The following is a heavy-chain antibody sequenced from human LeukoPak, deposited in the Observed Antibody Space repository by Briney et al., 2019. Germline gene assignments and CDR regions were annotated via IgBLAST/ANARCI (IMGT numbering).Heavy chain of an antibody. J-gene: IGHJ4*02. D-gene: IGHD6-19*01. CDR2: ISGSGGTT. V-gene: IGHV3-23*01. CDR1: GFTFSSYA. CDR3: AKGTLYSSGWYIFDY. Sequence: GGSLRLSCAASGFTFSSYAMSWVRQAPGKGLEWVSGISGSGGTTYYADSVKGRFTISRDNSKNTLYLQMNSLRAEDTAVYYCAKGTLYSSGWYIFDYWGQGTLVTVSS.